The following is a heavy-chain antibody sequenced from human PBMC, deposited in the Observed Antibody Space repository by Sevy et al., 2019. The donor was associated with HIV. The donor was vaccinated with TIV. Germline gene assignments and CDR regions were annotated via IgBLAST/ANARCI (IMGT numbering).Heavy chain of an antibody. J-gene: IGHJ6*02. CDR3: ARGDELNSYYYGMDV. D-gene: IGHD1-1*01. V-gene: IGHV6-1*01. CDR1: RDSVSSSSAA. Sequence: SQTLSLTCAISRDSVSSSSAAWNWFRQSPSRGLEWLGRTYYRPKWYNNYAVSVKSRVTINPDTSENQFSLHLNSVTPEDTAVYFCARGDELNSYYYGMDVWGQGTTVIVSS. CDR2: TYYRPKWYN.